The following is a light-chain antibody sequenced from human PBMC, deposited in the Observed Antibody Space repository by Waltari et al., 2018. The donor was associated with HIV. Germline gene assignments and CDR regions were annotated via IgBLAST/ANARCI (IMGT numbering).Light chain of an antibody. Sequence: QSALTQPASVSGSPGQSITISCTGTSSNVGSDDLVSWYQQHPGEAPKLIIYEVTKRPSGVSNRFSGSKSGNTASLTISGLQAEDEADYYCCSYAGTYTFVVFGGGTKLTVL. J-gene: IGLJ2*01. CDR2: EVT. CDR3: CSYAGTYTFVV. V-gene: IGLV2-23*02. CDR1: SSNVGSDDL.